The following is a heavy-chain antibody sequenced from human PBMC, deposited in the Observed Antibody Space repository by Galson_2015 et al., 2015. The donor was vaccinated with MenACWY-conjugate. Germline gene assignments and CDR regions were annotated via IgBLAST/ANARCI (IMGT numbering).Heavy chain of an antibody. CDR3: ARLRWSTSHFDY. CDR2: IYYSGST. D-gene: IGHD6-13*01. V-gene: IGHV4-59*01. J-gene: IGHJ4*02. Sequence: LEWIGYIYYSGSTTYNPSLKSRVTMSLDTSQNQFSLNLTSVTAADTATYYCARLRWSTSHFDYWGQGTLVTVSS.